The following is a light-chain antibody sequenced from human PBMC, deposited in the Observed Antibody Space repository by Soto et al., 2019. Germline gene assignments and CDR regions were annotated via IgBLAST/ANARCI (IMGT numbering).Light chain of an antibody. CDR3: ASRDV. CDR1: RSDVDGYNY. J-gene: IGLJ2*01. Sequence: QSVLTQPASVSGSPGQSITISCTETRSDVDGYNYVSWYQQHPGKAPKLIIYDVSNRPSGVSSRFSGSKSGNSASLTISGLQADDEADYYCASRDVFGGGTKVTVL. CDR2: DVS. V-gene: IGLV2-14*01.